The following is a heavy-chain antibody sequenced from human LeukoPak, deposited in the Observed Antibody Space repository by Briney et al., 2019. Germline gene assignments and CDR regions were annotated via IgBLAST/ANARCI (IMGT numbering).Heavy chain of an antibody. CDR2: IYSGGST. Sequence: GGSLRLSCAASGFTVSSNYMSWVRQAPGKGLGWGSVIYSGGSTYYADSVKGRFTISRDNSKNTLYLQMNGLRAEDTAVYYCARDLFRMGWFDPWGQGTLVTVSS. J-gene: IGHJ5*02. CDR1: GFTVSSNY. V-gene: IGHV3-66*02. CDR3: ARDLFRMGWFDP. D-gene: IGHD2-21*01.